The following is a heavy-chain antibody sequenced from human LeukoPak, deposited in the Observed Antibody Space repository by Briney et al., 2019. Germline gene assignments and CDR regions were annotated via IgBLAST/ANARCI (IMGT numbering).Heavy chain of an antibody. J-gene: IGHJ4*02. CDR2: INHSGRT. D-gene: IGHD2-2*01. Sequence: SETLSLTCAVYGGSFSGYYWSWLRQPPGKGLEWIGEINHSGRTNYNPSLKSRVTISVDTSKNQFSLKLSSVTATDTAVYYCARVHCSSTSCYRPRGYFDYWGQGTLVTVSS. CDR1: GGSFSGYY. V-gene: IGHV4-34*01. CDR3: ARVHCSSTSCYRPRGYFDY.